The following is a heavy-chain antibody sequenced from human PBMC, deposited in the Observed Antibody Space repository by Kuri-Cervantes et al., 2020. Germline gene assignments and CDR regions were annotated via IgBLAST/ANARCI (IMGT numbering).Heavy chain of an antibody. D-gene: IGHD5-18*01. V-gene: IGHV1-45*01. CDR3: AREGRYGPGGMDY. CDR2: IIPIFGTA. J-gene: IGHJ4*02. Sequence: SVKVSCKASGYTFTYRYLHWVRQAPGQALEWMGGIIPIFGTANYAQKLQGRVTMTTDTSTNTAYMELRSLSSDDTAVYYCAREGRYGPGGMDYWGQGTLVTVSS. CDR1: GYTFTYRY.